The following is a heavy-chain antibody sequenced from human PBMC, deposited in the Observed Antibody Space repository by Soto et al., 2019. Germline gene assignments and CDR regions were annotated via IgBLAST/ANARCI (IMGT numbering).Heavy chain of an antibody. Sequence: PSDTLSLTCAVSGGSISIGGYSWSWIRQPPGKGLEWIGYIYHSGSTYYNPSLKSRVTISVDRSKNQFSLKLSSVTAADTAVYYCARHGDYANLGFDYWGQGTLVTVSS. CDR2: IYHSGST. CDR1: GGSISIGGYS. D-gene: IGHD4-17*01. V-gene: IGHV4-30-2*01. CDR3: ARHGDYANLGFDY. J-gene: IGHJ4*02.